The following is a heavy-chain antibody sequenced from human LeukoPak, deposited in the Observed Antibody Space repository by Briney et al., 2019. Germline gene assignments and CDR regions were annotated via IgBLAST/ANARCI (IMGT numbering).Heavy chain of an antibody. CDR3: AREHCSGGSCYSHWFDP. Sequence: SETLSLTCTVSGGSISSGSYYWSWIRQPAGKGLEWIGRIYTSGSTNYNPSLKSRVTISVDTSKNQFSLKLSSVTAADTAVYYCAREHCSGGSCYSHWFDPWGQGTLVTVSS. D-gene: IGHD2-15*01. CDR2: IYTSGST. J-gene: IGHJ5*02. V-gene: IGHV4-61*02. CDR1: GGSISSGSYY.